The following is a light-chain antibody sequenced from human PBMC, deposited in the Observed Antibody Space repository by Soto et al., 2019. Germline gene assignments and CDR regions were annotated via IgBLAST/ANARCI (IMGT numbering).Light chain of an antibody. Sequence: QSALTQPPSVSGAPGQRVTISCTGSSLNIGAGYDVHWYQQLPGTAPKLLIYGNSNRPSGVPDRFSGSKSGTSASLAITGLLAEDEADYYCQSYDSSLRGSYVFGTGTKLTVL. CDR2: GNS. J-gene: IGLJ1*01. CDR1: SLNIGAGYD. V-gene: IGLV1-40*01. CDR3: QSYDSSLRGSYV.